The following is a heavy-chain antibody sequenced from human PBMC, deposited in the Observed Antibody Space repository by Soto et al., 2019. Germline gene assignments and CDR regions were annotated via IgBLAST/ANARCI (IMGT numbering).Heavy chain of an antibody. CDR2: IVVGSGNT. CDR3: AAMRYSNGWHEGWY. Sequence: QMQLVQSGPEVKKPGTSVKVSCKASGFTFTSSAMQWVRQARGQRLEWIGWIVVGSGNTNYAQKFRERVTITKDMSTSTAYMELSSLRSEDTAMYYCAAMRYSNGWHEGWYWGQGTLVTVSS. V-gene: IGHV1-58*02. D-gene: IGHD6-19*01. CDR1: GFTFTSSA. J-gene: IGHJ4*02.